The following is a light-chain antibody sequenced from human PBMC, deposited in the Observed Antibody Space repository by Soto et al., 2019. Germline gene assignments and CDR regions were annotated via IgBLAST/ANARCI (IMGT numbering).Light chain of an antibody. CDR2: GAS. J-gene: IGKJ4*01. CDR3: QQANSFPGT. CDR1: QSVTTQ. V-gene: IGKV3-20*01. Sequence: IVLTQSPGTLSLSPGERATLSCRASQSVTTQLAWYQQKPGQAPRLIIHGASSRATGVPDRITGSGSGTDFTLSISRLEPEDFATYYCQQANSFPGTFGGGTKVEIK.